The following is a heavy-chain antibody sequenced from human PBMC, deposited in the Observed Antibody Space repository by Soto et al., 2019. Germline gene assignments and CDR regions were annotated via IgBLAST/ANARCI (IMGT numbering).Heavy chain of an antibody. CDR1: GFTFSSYA. Sequence: PGGSLRLSCAASGFTFSSYAMHWVRQAPGKGLEWVAVISYDGSNKYYADSVKGRFTISRDNSKNTLYLQMNSLRAEDTAVYYCARDLVSTTSYYYGMDVWGQGTTVTVSS. CDR3: ARDLVSTTSYYYGMDV. V-gene: IGHV3-30-3*01. J-gene: IGHJ6*02. CDR2: ISYDGSNK. D-gene: IGHD1-7*01.